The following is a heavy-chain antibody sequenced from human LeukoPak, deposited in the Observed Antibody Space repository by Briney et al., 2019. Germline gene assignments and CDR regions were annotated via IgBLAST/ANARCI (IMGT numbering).Heavy chain of an antibody. Sequence: GASVKVSCKASGYTFTGYYMHWVRQAPGQGLEWMGIINPSGGGTSYAQKFQGRVTMTRDMSTSTVYMELSSLRSEDTAVYYCARDRGIVGAPFDYWGQGTLVTVSS. CDR2: INPSGGGT. D-gene: IGHD1-26*01. CDR3: ARDRGIVGAPFDY. J-gene: IGHJ4*02. CDR1: GYTFTGYY. V-gene: IGHV1-46*01.